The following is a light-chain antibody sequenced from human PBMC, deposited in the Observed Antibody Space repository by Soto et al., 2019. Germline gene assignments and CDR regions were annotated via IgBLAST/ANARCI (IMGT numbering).Light chain of an antibody. J-gene: IGKJ4*01. CDR3: QQYANWPLT. CDR2: GAS. CDR1: QGTGST. V-gene: IGKV3-15*01. Sequence: EIVITQSPATLSLSPGEGATLSCRASQGTGSTLAWYQQKPGQPPRLLIYGASTRATGGQARFSGSGSGTDFTLTINRLQSEDFAVYYCQQYANWPLTFGGGTKVESK.